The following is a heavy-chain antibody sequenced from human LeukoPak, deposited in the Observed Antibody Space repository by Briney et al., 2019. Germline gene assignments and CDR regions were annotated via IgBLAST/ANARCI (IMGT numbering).Heavy chain of an antibody. CDR3: ARDRVVYPDAFDI. CDR2: INSDGSST. CDR1: GFTFSSYW. J-gene: IGHJ3*02. Sequence: PGGSLRLSCSASGFTFSSYWMHWVRQAPGKGLVWVSRINSDGSSTSYADSVKGRFTISRDNAKHTLYLQLTSLRAEDTALYYLARDRVVYPDAFDIWGQGTMVTVSS. V-gene: IGHV3-74*01. D-gene: IGHD2-8*02.